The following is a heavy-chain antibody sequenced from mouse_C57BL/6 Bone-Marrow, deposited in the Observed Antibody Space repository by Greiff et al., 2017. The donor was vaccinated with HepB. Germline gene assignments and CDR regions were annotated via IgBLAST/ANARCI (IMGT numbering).Heavy chain of an antibody. CDR2: IDPANGNT. CDR3: ARRYYGSSYLYYFDY. V-gene: IGHV14-3*01. J-gene: IGHJ2*01. CDR1: GFNIKNTY. Sequence: VQLQQSVAELVRPGASVKLSCTASGFNIKNTYMHWVKQRPEQGLEWIGRIDPANGNTKYAPKFQGKATITADTSSNTAYLQLSSLTSEDTAIYYCARRYYGSSYLYYFDYWGQGTTLTVSS. D-gene: IGHD1-1*01.